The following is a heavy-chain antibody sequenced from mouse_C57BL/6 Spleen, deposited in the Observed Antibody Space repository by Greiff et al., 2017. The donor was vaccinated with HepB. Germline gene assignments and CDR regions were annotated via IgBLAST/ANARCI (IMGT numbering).Heavy chain of an antibody. CDR1: GYSFTDYN. V-gene: IGHV1-39*01. J-gene: IGHJ2*01. D-gene: IGHD1-2*01. CDR3: ARGGYGPGNFDY. CDR2: INPNYGTT. Sequence: EVKLVESGPELVKPGASVKISCKASGYSFTDYNMNWVKQSNGKSLEWIGVINPNYGTTSYNQKFKGKATLTVDQSSSTAYMQLNSLTSEDSAVYYCARGGYGPGNFDYWGQGTTLTVSS.